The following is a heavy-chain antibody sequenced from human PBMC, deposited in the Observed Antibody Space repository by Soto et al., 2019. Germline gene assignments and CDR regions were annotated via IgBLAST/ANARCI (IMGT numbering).Heavy chain of an antibody. CDR1: GFTVSSNF. J-gene: IGHJ3*02. D-gene: IGHD2-2*01. Sequence: EVQLVETGGGLIQPGGSLRLSCAASGFTVSSNFMSWVRQAPGKGLEWVSVIYSGDYSYYADSVKGRFTISRDNSKHTLYLQMNNLRAEDKAVYFCARGGSTGLDDAFDIWGQGTMVTVSS. CDR3: ARGGSTGLDDAFDI. CDR2: IYSGDYS. V-gene: IGHV3-53*02.